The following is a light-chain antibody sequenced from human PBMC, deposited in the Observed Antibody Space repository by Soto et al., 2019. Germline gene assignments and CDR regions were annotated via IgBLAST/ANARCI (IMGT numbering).Light chain of an antibody. V-gene: IGKV1-39*01. J-gene: IGKJ3*01. CDR3: QQSYSTLPFT. CDR2: AAS. CDR1: KSISSY. Sequence: DIQMTQSPSSLSASVGDRVTITCRASKSISSYLNWYQQKPGKAPKLLIYAASSLQSGVPSRFSGSGSGTDFTLTISSLQPEDFATYYCQQSYSTLPFTFGPVTKVDIK.